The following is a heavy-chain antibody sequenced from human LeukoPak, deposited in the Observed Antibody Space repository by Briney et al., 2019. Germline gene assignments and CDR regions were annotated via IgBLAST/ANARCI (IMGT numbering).Heavy chain of an antibody. CDR1: GGSFSGYY. Sequence: SETLSLTCAVYGGSFSGYYWSWLRQPPGKGLEWIGEINHSGSTNYNPSLKSRVTISVDTSKNQFSLKLSSVTAADTAVYYCARGLTVTRYHGMDVWGQGTTVTVSS. CDR3: ARGLTVTRYHGMDV. CDR2: INHSGST. D-gene: IGHD4-17*01. J-gene: IGHJ6*02. V-gene: IGHV4-34*01.